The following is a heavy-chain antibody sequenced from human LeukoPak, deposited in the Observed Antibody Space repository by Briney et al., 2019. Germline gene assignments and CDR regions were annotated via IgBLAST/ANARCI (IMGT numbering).Heavy chain of an antibody. V-gene: IGHV3-23*01. CDR2: ISGSGGST. D-gene: IGHD2-15*01. CDR1: RFTFSSYA. Sequence: PGGSLRLSCAASRFTFSSYAMSWVRQTPGKGLEWVSAISGSGGSTYYADSVKGRFTISRDNSKNTLYLQMNSLRAEDTGVYSCAKSFYYSGGSCYSPDDASDIWGQGTMVTVSS. CDR3: AKSFYYSGGSCYSPDDASDI. J-gene: IGHJ3*02.